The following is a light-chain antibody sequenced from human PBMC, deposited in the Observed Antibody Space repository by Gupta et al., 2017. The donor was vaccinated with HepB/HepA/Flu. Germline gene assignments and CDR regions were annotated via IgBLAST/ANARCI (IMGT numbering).Light chain of an antibody. V-gene: IGKV3-20*01. CDR1: QRVSSGY. CDR2: GAS. J-gene: IGKJ2*03. Sequence: EIVLTQPPGTLSLPTGERATLSCRASQRVSSGYLVWYQQKRGQAPRLLIYGASSMATGIPDRCSGSGSGTDFTLTISRLDPDDFALYYCQQYGSSRGSFGQGTKLEIK. CDR3: QQYGSSRGS.